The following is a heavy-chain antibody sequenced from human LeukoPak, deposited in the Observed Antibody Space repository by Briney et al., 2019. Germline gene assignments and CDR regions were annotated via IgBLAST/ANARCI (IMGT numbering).Heavy chain of an antibody. CDR1: GFTFSSYS. Sequence: GGSLRLSCAASGFTFSSYSMNWVRQAPGKGLEWVSYISSSSSTIYYADSVKGRFTISRDNSKITLYLQMTSLRAEDTAVYYCAKPRITMIVVAASFDSWGQGTLVTVSS. V-gene: IGHV3-48*01. J-gene: IGHJ4*02. CDR3: AKPRITMIVVAASFDS. D-gene: IGHD3-22*01. CDR2: ISSSSSTI.